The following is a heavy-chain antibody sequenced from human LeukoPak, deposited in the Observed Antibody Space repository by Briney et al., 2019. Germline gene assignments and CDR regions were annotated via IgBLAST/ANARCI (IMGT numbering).Heavy chain of an antibody. Sequence: TPGGSLRLSCEASGFIFSDYYMSWIRQAPGEGLECVSYISARSTSTNYADSVKGRFTISRDNARNSLYLQMNSLRAEDTAVYYCARVGGGGYDSSFDYWGQGTLVTVSS. CDR3: ARVGGGGYDSSFDY. CDR2: ISARSTST. D-gene: IGHD3-22*01. V-gene: IGHV3-11*05. J-gene: IGHJ4*02. CDR1: GFIFSDYY.